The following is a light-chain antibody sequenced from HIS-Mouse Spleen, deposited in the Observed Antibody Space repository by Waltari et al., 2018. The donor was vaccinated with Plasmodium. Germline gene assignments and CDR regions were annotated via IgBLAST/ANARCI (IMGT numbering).Light chain of an antibody. CDR1: SSNIGAGYA. V-gene: IGLV1-40*01. J-gene: IGLJ1*01. CDR2: GNS. Sequence: QSVLTQPPSVSGAPGQRVTIPCTGSSSNIGAGYAVHWYQQLPGTAPNRLIYGNSNRPSGVPDRFSGSKSGTSASLAITGLQAEDEADYYCQSYDSSLSGYVFGTGTKVTVL. CDR3: QSYDSSLSGYV.